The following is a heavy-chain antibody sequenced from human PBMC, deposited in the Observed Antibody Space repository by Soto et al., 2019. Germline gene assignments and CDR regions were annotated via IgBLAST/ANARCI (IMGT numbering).Heavy chain of an antibody. CDR1: GGSFSGYY. V-gene: IGHV4-34*01. Sequence: SETLSLTCAVYGGSFSGYYWSWIRQPPGKGLEWIGEINHSGSTNYNPSLKSRVTISVDTSKNQFSLKLSSVTAADTAVYYCARLGRHYYDSSGTWGQGTLVTVSS. J-gene: IGHJ4*02. CDR2: INHSGST. CDR3: ARLGRHYYDSSGT. D-gene: IGHD3-22*01.